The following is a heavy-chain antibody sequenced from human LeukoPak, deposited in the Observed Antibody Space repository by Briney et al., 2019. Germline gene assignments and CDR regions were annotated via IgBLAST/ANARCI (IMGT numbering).Heavy chain of an antibody. D-gene: IGHD3-22*01. V-gene: IGHV3-11*01. CDR1: GFTFSDYY. CDR3: ARYGSPQPVVTNLYYYYGMDV. Sequence: GGSLRLSCAASGFTFSDYYMSWIRQAPGKGLEWVSYISSSGSTIYYADSVKGRFTISRDNAKNSLYLQMNSLRAEDTAVYYCARYGSPQPVVTNLYYYYGMDVWGQGTTVTVS. J-gene: IGHJ6*02. CDR2: ISSSGSTI.